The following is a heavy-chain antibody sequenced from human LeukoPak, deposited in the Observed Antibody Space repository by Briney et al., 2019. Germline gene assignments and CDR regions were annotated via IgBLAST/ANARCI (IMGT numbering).Heavy chain of an antibody. CDR3: ARAPQPTSYGDYGKRYFDL. V-gene: IGHV4-61*01. D-gene: IGHD4-17*01. J-gene: IGHJ2*01. Sequence: SETLSLTCTVSGGSVSDGYYYWNWIRQPPGKGLEWIGYIFHSGSINNNPSLKSRVTISVDTSKNQFSLKLTSVTAADTAVYYCARAPQPTSYGDYGKRYFDLWGRGTLVTVSS. CDR2: IFHSGSI. CDR1: GGSVSDGYYY.